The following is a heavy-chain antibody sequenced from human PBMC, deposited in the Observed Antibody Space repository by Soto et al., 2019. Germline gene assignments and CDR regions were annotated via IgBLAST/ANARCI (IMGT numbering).Heavy chain of an antibody. CDR1: GFTVSSNY. CDR3: ARVNSGYYYYGMDV. Sequence: EVQLVESGGGLIQPGGSLRLSCAASGFTVSSNYMSWVRQAPGKGLEWVSVIYSGGSTYYADSVKGRFTISRDNSKNTLYLQMNSLRAEDTAVYYCARVNSGYYYYGMDVWGQGTTVTVSS. V-gene: IGHV3-53*01. J-gene: IGHJ6*02. CDR2: IYSGGST.